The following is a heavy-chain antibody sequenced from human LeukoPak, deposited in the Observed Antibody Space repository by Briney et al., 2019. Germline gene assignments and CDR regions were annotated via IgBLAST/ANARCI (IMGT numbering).Heavy chain of an antibody. V-gene: IGHV4-34*01. CDR1: GGSFSGYY. CDR3: ASIRIAAARKAFDI. CDR2: INHSGST. Sequence: SETLSLTCAVYGGSFSGYYWSWIRQPPGKGLEWIGEINHSGSTNYNPSLTSRGTISVDTSKNQFSLKLSSVTAADTAVYYCASIRIAAARKAFDIWGQGTMVTVSS. J-gene: IGHJ3*02. D-gene: IGHD6-13*01.